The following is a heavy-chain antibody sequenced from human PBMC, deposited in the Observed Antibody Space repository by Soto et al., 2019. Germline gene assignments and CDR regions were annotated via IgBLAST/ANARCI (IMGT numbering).Heavy chain of an antibody. CDR1: GFTFSSYA. CDR3: ATVCRFCSRSNSSY. Sequence: PGGSLRLACAASGFTFSSYAMHWVRQAPGKGLEWVAVISYDGSNKYYADSVKGRFTISRDNSKKSLYLQMISLRAEETAVYYCATVCRFCSRSNSSYWGRGTLVTVSS. V-gene: IGHV3-30-3*01. J-gene: IGHJ4*02. CDR2: ISYDGSNK. D-gene: IGHD2-15*01.